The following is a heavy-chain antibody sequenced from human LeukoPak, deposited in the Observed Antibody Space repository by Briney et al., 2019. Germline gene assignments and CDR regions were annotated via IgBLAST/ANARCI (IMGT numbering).Heavy chain of an antibody. CDR1: GFSFSDYY. J-gene: IGHJ4*02. CDR2: ISSGGSTI. D-gene: IGHD3-9*01. CDR3: ARAASDILTGQEYYFDY. Sequence: GGSLRLSCAASGFSFSDYYMSWIRQAPGKGLEWVSYISSGGSTIHYAASVKGRFTISRDNAKNSLYLQMNSLRAEDTAVYYCARAASDILTGQEYYFDYWGQGTLVTVSS. V-gene: IGHV3-11*01.